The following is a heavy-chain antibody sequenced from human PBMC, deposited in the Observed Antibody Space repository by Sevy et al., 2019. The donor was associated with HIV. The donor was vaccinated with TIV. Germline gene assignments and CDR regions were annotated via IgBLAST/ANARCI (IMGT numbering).Heavy chain of an antibody. V-gene: IGHV3-23*01. J-gene: IGHJ3*02. D-gene: IGHD1-26*01. Sequence: GGSLRLSCAASGFTFSSYAMTWVRQAPGKGLEWVSAISGSAGSTYYANSVKGRFTISRDNSKSTLYLQMNSLRADDTAIYYCAKDGNGGSYGGAFDIWGQGTMVTVSS. CDR1: GFTFSSYA. CDR2: ISGSAGST. CDR3: AKDGNGGSYGGAFDI.